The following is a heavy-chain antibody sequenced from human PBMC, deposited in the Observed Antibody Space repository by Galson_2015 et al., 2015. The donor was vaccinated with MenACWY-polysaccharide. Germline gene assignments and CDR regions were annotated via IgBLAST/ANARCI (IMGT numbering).Heavy chain of an antibody. CDR1: GFILNTYG. Sequence: SPRLSCANSGFILNTYGMPWVRQAPGKGLEWAAVIWYAGGQRYYRDSVKGRLTISKDNSKNPVYLQMNSLRAEDTAVYYCARDPYYYGAGTHYRYLDYWGHGTLVIVSS. V-gene: IGHV3-33*08. J-gene: IGHJ4*01. CDR2: IWYAGGQR. D-gene: IGHD3-10*01. CDR3: ARDPYYYGAGTHYRYLDY.